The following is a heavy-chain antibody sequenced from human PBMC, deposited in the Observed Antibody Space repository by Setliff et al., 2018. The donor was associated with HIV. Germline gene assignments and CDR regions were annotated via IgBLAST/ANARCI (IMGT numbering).Heavy chain of an antibody. D-gene: IGHD3-22*01. CDR1: GYSFTNYW. V-gene: IGHV5-51*01. CDR3: ARQGKLEGYYYDSSGMDV. J-gene: IGHJ6*04. Sequence: GESLKISCKGSGYSFTNYWIGWVRQMPGKGLEWMGIIYPGDSDIRYSPSFQGQVTISADKSISTAYLQWSSLKASDTAMYYCARQGKLEGYYYDSSGMDVWGKGTTVTVSS. CDR2: IYPGDSDI.